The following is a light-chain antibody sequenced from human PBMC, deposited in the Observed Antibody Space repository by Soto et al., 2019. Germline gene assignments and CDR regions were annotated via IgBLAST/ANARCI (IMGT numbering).Light chain of an antibody. J-gene: IGKJ5*01. CDR2: EAS. V-gene: IGKV3-15*01. Sequence: EVVMTQSPATLSVSPGERATLSCRASESVSRNLAWYQQKPGQAPRLLIYEASTRATSIPDRFSGGGYRTEFTLTISSLQSEASVVYYCKQYNSWHQITCGQKTRLEIK. CDR1: ESVSRN. CDR3: KQYNSWHQIT.